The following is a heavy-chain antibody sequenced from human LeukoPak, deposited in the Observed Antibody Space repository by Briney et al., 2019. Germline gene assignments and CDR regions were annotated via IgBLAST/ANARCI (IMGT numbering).Heavy chain of an antibody. CDR1: AFTFSGYE. J-gene: IGHJ4*02. CDR2: ISANSNTI. Sequence: GGYLRLSCAASAFTFSGYEMNWVRQAPGKGLEWLSYISANSNTIYYADSVKGRFTISRDNAKNSLYLQMNSLRAEDTAVYYCARSDYWGRGTLVTVSS. V-gene: IGHV3-48*03. CDR3: ARSDY.